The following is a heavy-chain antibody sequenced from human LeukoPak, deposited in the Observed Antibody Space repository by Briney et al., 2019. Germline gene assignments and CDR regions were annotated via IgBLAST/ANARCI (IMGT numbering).Heavy chain of an antibody. CDR1: GYTFTSYG. J-gene: IGHJ4*02. CDR2: ISAYNGNT. Sequence: ASVKVSCKASGYTFTSYGISWVRQAPGQGLEWMGWISAYNGNTNYAQKLQGRVTMTTDTSTSTAYMELRSLRSDDTAVYYCARDTPGFWGFGDLLDFDSGARGTLVPVSS. V-gene: IGHV1-18*01. CDR3: ARDTPGFWGFGDLLDFDS. D-gene: IGHD3-10*01.